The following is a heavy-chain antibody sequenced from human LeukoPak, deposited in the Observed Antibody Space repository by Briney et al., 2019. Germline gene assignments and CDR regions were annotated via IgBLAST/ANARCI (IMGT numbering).Heavy chain of an antibody. V-gene: IGHV4-34*01. CDR1: GGSFSGYY. D-gene: IGHD5-12*01. CDR3: ARVGRGYSQTFDI. CDR2: INHSGST. J-gene: IGHJ3*02. Sequence: PSETLSLTCAVYGGSFSGYYWSWIRQPPGKGLEWIGEINHSGSTNYNPSLKSRVTISVDTSKNQFSLKLSSVTAADTAVYYCARVGRGYSQTFDIWGQGTMVTVFS.